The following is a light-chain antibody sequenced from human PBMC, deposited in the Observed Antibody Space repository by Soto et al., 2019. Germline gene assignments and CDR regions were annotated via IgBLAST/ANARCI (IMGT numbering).Light chain of an antibody. J-gene: IGKJ1*01. CDR2: AAS. CDR1: QDIGGR. CDR3: QEYNSYTGT. Sequence: DSQMTHSPSSLSASVVDRITITCRASQDIGGRLAWFQQKPGKAPQYLIQAASILQSGVPSRFSGSGSGTEFTLTISSLQPDDFGTYYCQEYNSYTGTFGPGTKVDIK. V-gene: IGKV1D-16*01.